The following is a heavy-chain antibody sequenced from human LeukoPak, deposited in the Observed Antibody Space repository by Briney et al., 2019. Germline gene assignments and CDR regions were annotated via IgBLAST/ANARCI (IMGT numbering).Heavy chain of an antibody. V-gene: IGHV4-34*01. D-gene: IGHD6-19*01. Sequence: PSETLSLTCAVYGGPFSGYYWSWIGNPPGKGLEWIGEINHSGSTNYNPSLKSRVTISVDTSKNQFSLKLSSVTAADTAVYYCARGRGYSSGWYFDYWGQGTLVTVSS. CDR3: ARGRGYSSGWYFDY. CDR1: GGPFSGYY. CDR2: INHSGST. J-gene: IGHJ4*02.